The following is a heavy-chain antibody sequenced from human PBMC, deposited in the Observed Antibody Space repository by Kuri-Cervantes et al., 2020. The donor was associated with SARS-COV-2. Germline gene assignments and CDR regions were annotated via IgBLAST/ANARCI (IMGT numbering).Heavy chain of an antibody. D-gene: IGHD3-3*01. V-gene: IGHV4-39*02. CDR3: ARDYYDFWSGYYVPYYYYYYGMDV. CDR2: IEYSGST. CDR1: GDSISSCCYY. J-gene: IGHJ6*02. Sequence: GSLRLSCTVSGDSISSCCYYWGWIRQPPGKGLGWIGSIEYSGSTYYNPSLKSRVTISIDKSKNQLSLKLASVTAADTAVYYCARDYYDFWSGYYVPYYYYYYGMDVWGQGTTVTVSS.